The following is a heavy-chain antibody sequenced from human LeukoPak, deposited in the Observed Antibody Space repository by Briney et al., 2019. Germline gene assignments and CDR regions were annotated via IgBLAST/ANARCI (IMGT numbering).Heavy chain of an antibody. Sequence: ASVKVSCKASGYTFTTYGINWVRQAPGQGLEWMGWISPYNGNTHYAQRLQGRVTMTTDTSTSTAYMDLRSLRSDDTAVYYCARGAQLWSGDAFDIWGQGTIVTVSS. CDR1: GYTFTTYG. CDR2: ISPYNGNT. J-gene: IGHJ3*02. V-gene: IGHV1-18*01. CDR3: ARGAQLWSGDAFDI. D-gene: IGHD3-10*02.